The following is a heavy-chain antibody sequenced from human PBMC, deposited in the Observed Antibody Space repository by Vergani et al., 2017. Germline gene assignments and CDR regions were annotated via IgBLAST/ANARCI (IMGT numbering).Heavy chain of an antibody. J-gene: IGHJ5*02. Sequence: QLQLQESGPGLVKPSETLSLTCTVSGGSISSSSYYWGWIRQPPGKGLEWIGSIYYSGSTYYNPSLKSRVTISVDTSKNQFSLKLSSVTAADTAVYYCARMKLYSSSFGSSNWFDPWGQGTLVTVSS. V-gene: IGHV4-39*07. CDR2: IYYSGST. D-gene: IGHD6-13*01. CDR3: ARMKLYSSSFGSSNWFDP. CDR1: GGSISSSSYY.